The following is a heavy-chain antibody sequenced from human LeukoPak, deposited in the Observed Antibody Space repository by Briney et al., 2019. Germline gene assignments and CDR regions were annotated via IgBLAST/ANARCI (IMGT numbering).Heavy chain of an antibody. D-gene: IGHD6-19*01. J-gene: IGHJ4*02. CDR1: GFTFSNYG. V-gene: IGHV3-30*02. Sequence: GGSLRLSCAASGFTFSNYGMHWVRQAPGKGLEWVAFIRYDGSNKYYADSVKGRFTISRDNSKNTLYLQMNSLRAEDTAVYYCAGDKTTGGWYEIDYWGQGTLVTVSS. CDR2: IRYDGSNK. CDR3: AGDKTTGGWYEIDY.